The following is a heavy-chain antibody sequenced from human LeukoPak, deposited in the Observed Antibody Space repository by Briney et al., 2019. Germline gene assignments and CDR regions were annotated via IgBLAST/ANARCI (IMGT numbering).Heavy chain of an antibody. D-gene: IGHD6-19*01. CDR3: ARAVAVAGTFYYGMDV. V-gene: IGHV4-4*07. J-gene: IGHJ6*02. Sequence: PSETLPLTCTVSGGSISSYYWSWIRQPAGKGLEWIGRIYTSGSTNYNPSLKSRVTMSVDTSKNQFSLKLSSVTAADTAVYYCARAVAVAGTFYYGMDVWGQGTTVTVSS. CDR1: GGSISSYY. CDR2: IYTSGST.